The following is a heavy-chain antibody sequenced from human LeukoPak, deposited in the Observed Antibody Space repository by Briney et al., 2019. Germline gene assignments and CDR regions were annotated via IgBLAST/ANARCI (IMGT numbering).Heavy chain of an antibody. CDR2: ISYSSTYI. Sequence: NPGGSLRLSCVASGITFSTYSMNWVRQAPGKGLECVSSISYSSTYIYYEDSVKGRFTISRDNARNSLYLQMNSLRAEDTAVYYCASTPSVGDYYPWYFDFWGRGTLVTVSS. J-gene: IGHJ2*01. V-gene: IGHV3-21*06. D-gene: IGHD1-26*01. CDR3: ASTPSVGDYYPWYFDF. CDR1: GITFSTYS.